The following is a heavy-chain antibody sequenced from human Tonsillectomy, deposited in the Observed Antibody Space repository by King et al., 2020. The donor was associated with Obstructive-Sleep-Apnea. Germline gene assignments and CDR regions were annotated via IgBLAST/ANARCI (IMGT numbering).Heavy chain of an antibody. CDR2: IRYDGSNK. CDR1: GFTFSSYG. Sequence: VQLVESGGGVVQPGGSLRLSCAASGFTFSSYGMHWVRQAPGKGLEWVAFIRYDGSNKYYADSVKGRFTISRDSSKNTLYLQMNSLRAEDTAVFYCAKDGDIMATIPGEPLDYWGQGTLVTVSS. J-gene: IGHJ4*02. CDR3: AKDGDIMATIPGEPLDY. D-gene: IGHD5-12*01. V-gene: IGHV3-30*02.